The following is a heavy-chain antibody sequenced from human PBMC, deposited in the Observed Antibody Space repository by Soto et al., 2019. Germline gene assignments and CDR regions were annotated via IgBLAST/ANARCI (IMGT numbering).Heavy chain of an antibody. J-gene: IGHJ4*02. CDR2: ISSSSSYI. CDR1: GFTFSSYN. V-gene: IGHV3-21*01. Sequence: EVQLVESGGGLVKPGGSLRLSCAASGFTFSSYNMNWVRQAPGKGLEWVSSISSSSSYIYYADSIKGRFTISRDNAKNTRYLQMNSLRAEDTAVYYCARDASGYSSSSSWGQGTLVTVSS. D-gene: IGHD6-6*01. CDR3: ARDASGYSSSSS.